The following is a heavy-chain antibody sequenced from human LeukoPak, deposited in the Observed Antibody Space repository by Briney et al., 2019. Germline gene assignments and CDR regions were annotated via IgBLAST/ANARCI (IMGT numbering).Heavy chain of an antibody. D-gene: IGHD2-2*01. J-gene: IGHJ4*02. V-gene: IGHV1-2*02. CDR3: ARVAYCSSTSCYADAFDY. CDR2: INPNSGGT. Sequence: GASVKVSCKASGYTFTGYYMHWVRQAPGQGLEWMGWINPNSGGTNYAQKFQGRVTMTRDTSISTAYMELSRLRSDDTAVYCCARVAYCSSTSCYADAFDYWGQGTLVTVSS. CDR1: GYTFTGYY.